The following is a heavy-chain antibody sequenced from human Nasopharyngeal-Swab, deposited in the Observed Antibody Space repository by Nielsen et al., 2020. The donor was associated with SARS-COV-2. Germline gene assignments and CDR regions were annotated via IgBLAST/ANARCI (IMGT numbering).Heavy chain of an antibody. V-gene: IGHV3-30*18. CDR2: ISYDGSNK. Sequence: VRQPPGKGLEWVAVISYDGSNKYYADSVKGRFTISRDNPKNTLYLQMNSLRAEDTAVYYCAKLDMVRGVIITSYAFDIWGQGTMVTVSS. D-gene: IGHD3-10*01. CDR3: AKLDMVRGVIITSYAFDI. J-gene: IGHJ3*02.